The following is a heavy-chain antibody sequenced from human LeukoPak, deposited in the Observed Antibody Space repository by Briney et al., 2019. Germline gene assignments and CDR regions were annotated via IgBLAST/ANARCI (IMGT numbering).Heavy chain of an antibody. V-gene: IGHV3-69-1*01. CDR2: ITPSGTK. D-gene: IGHD3-3*01. J-gene: IGHJ4*02. CDR3: AREAGDSFWSGFKFDY. CDR1: GFTFSDYS. Sequence: GGSLRLSCAVSGFTFSDYSTTWVRQAPGKGLEWVSFITPSGTKYYADSVKGRFTISRDNAKNSLYLQMNSLRAKDTAVYYCAREAGDSFWSGFKFDYWGQGSLVTVSS.